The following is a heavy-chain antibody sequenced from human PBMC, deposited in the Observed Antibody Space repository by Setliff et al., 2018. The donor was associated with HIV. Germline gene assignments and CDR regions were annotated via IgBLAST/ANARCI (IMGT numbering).Heavy chain of an antibody. V-gene: IGHV3-21*04. CDR1: DFTFSTYC. D-gene: IGHD1-1*01. CDR2: ISYRSSYI. J-gene: IGHJ4*02. Sequence: PGGSLRLSCAASDFTFSTYCMNWVRQAPGKGLEWISSISYRSSYIYYSDSVKGRFTISRDNSKNTLYLQMNSLRAEDTAVYYCAKCAQHHPRYEFDYWGQGTLVTVSS. CDR3: AKCAQHHPRYEFDY.